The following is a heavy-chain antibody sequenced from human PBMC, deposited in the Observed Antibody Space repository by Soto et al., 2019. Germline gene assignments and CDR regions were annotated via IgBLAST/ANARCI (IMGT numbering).Heavy chain of an antibody. CDR1: GFTFDDYA. J-gene: IGHJ6*02. V-gene: IGHV3-9*01. CDR2: ISWNSGSI. Sequence: SCAASGFTFDDYAMHWVRQAPGKGLEWVSGISWNSGSIGYADSVKGRFTISRDNAKNSLYLQMNSLRAEDTALYYCAKAVYYYGSGIDYGMDVWGQGTTVTVSS. D-gene: IGHD3-10*01. CDR3: AKAVYYYGSGIDYGMDV.